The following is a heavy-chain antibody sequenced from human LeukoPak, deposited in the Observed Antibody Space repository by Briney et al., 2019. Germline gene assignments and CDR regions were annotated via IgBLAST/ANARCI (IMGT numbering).Heavy chain of an antibody. CDR3: ARAYSSGSTDY. Sequence: SETLSLTCTVSGGSISSYYWSWIRQPPGKGLEWIGYINYSGSSNYNPSLKSRVTISVDTSKNQFSPKLSSVTAADTAMYYCARAYSSGSTDYWGQGTLVTVSS. CDR2: INYSGSS. V-gene: IGHV4-59*01. J-gene: IGHJ4*02. D-gene: IGHD6-19*01. CDR1: GGSISSYY.